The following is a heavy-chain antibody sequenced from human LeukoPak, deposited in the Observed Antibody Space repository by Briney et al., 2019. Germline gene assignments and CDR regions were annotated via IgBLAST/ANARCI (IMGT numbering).Heavy chain of an antibody. CDR2: ISTSSSYI. CDR1: GFTFSSYS. D-gene: IGHD3-22*01. Sequence: GGSLRLSCAASGFTFSSYSMNWVRQAPGKGLEWVSCISTSSSYIYYADSVKGRFTISRDNSKNTVYLQMNSLRAEDTAIYYCAKDGDSTGYYSSYYNHMDVWGKGTSVTISS. J-gene: IGHJ6*03. V-gene: IGHV3-21*01. CDR3: AKDGDSTGYYSSYYNHMDV.